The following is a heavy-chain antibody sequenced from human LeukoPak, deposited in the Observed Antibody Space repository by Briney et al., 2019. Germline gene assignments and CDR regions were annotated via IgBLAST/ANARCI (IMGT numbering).Heavy chain of an antibody. V-gene: IGHV1-46*01. CDR2: INPSGGST. J-gene: IGHJ6*02. Sequence: GASVKVSCKASGYTFTSYHMHWVRQAPGQGLEWMGIINPSGGSTSYAQKFQGRVTMTRDTSTSTVYMELSSLRSEDTAVYYCARVKQQLDHYYYYGMDVWGQGTTVTVSS. D-gene: IGHD6-13*01. CDR3: ARVKQQLDHYYYYGMDV. CDR1: GYTFTSYH.